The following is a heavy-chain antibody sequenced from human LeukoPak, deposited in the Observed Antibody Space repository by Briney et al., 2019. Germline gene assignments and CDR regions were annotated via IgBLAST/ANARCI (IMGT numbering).Heavy chain of an antibody. J-gene: IGHJ4*02. V-gene: IGHV3-23*01. CDR1: GFTFSSYA. Sequence: PGGSLRLSCAASGFTFSSYAMSWVRQAPGKGLEWVSAISGSGGSTYYADSVKGRFTISRDNSKNTLYLQMSSLRSEDTAVYYCARGYCSSTSCSLDFDYWGQGTLVTVSS. CDR3: ARGYCSSTSCSLDFDY. D-gene: IGHD2-2*01. CDR2: ISGSGGST.